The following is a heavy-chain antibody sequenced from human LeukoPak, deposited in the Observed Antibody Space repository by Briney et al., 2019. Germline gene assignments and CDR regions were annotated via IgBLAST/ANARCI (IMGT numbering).Heavy chain of an antibody. CDR2: IYYSGST. CDR3: ARDWLYYYDSSGYNWFDP. J-gene: IGHJ5*02. D-gene: IGHD3-22*01. V-gene: IGHV4-39*07. CDR1: GGPISSSSYY. Sequence: SETLSLTCTVSGGPISSSSYYWGWIRQPPGKGLEWIGSIYYSGSTYYNPSLKSRVTISVDTSKNQFSLKLSSVTAADTAVYYCARDWLYYYDSSGYNWFDPWGQGTLVTVSS.